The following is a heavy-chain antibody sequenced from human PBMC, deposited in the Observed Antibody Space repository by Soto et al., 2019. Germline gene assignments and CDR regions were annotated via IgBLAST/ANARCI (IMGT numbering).Heavy chain of an antibody. Sequence: PSETLSLTCTVSGGSISSYYWSWIRQPPGKGLEWIGYMYNTGSAIYNPSLKSRVTISVDTSKNQFSLKLNSVTAADTAVYYCARERPDGARLDPWGQGTLVTVS. CDR1: GGSISSYY. J-gene: IGHJ5*02. CDR3: ARERPDGARLDP. D-gene: IGHD6-6*01. CDR2: MYNTGSA. V-gene: IGHV4-59*01.